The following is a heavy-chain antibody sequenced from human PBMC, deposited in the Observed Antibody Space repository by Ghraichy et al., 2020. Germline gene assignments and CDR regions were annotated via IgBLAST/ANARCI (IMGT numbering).Heavy chain of an antibody. Sequence: SETLSLTCAVYGGSFSGYYWSWIRQPPGKGLEWIGEINHSGSTNYNPSLKSRVTISVDTSKNQFSLKLSSVTAADTAVYYCARASRAVAGPNWFDPWGQGTLVTVSS. V-gene: IGHV4-34*01. CDR3: ARASRAVAGPNWFDP. J-gene: IGHJ5*02. CDR2: INHSGST. CDR1: GGSFSGYY. D-gene: IGHD6-19*01.